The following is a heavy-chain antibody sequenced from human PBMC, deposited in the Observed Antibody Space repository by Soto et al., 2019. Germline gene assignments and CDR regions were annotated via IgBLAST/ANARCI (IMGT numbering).Heavy chain of an antibody. CDR3: ARDEAHLSLYYFDY. CDR1: GYTFTSYG. J-gene: IGHJ4*02. CDR2: ISAYNGNT. Sequence: QVQLVQSGAEVKKPGASVKVSCKASGYTFTSYGISWVRQAPGQGLEWMGWISAYNGNTTYAQKLQGRVTMTTDTXMSTAYMELRSLRADDTAVYYCARDEAHLSLYYFDYWGQGALVTVSS. V-gene: IGHV1-18*01.